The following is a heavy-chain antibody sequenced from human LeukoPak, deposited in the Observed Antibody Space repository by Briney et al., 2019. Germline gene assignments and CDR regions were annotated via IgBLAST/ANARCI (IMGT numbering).Heavy chain of an antibody. Sequence: GGSLRLSCAASGFTFSNYAMSWVRQAPGKGLEWVSAFSPSGGGTYYADSVKGRFTISRDNSKNTLYLQMNSLRAEDTAVYYCAELGITMIGGVWGKGTTVTISS. CDR1: GFTFSNYA. CDR3: AELGITMIGGV. CDR2: FSPSGGGT. J-gene: IGHJ6*04. V-gene: IGHV3-23*01. D-gene: IGHD3-10*02.